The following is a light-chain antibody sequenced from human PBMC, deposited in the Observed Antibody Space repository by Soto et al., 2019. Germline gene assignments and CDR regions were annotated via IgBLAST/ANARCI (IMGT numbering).Light chain of an antibody. J-gene: IGLJ2*01. CDR1: SSDVGGYDY. CDR2: EVT. Sequence: QSALTQPPSASGSPGRSVTISCTGTSSDVGGYDYVSWFQQHPGKAPKLIIYEVTKRPSGVPDRFSASKSGNTASLTVSGLQAEDEADYYCSSYTASYIVLFGGGTKLTVL. CDR3: SSYTASYIVL. V-gene: IGLV2-8*01.